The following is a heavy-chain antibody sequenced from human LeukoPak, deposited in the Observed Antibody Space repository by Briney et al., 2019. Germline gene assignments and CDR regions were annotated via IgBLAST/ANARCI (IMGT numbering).Heavy chain of an antibody. Sequence: SETLSLTCTVSGGSISSSSYYWGWIRQPPGKGLEWIGSIYYSGSTYYNPSLKSRVTISVDTSKNQFSLKLSSVTAADTAVYYCARDQRGPVDYWGQGTLVTVSS. D-gene: IGHD6-25*01. J-gene: IGHJ4*02. CDR2: IYYSGST. V-gene: IGHV4-39*07. CDR1: GGSISSSSYY. CDR3: ARDQRGPVDY.